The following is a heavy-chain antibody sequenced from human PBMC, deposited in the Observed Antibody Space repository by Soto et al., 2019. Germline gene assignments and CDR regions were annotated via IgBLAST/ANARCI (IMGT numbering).Heavy chain of an antibody. J-gene: IGHJ5*02. V-gene: IGHV4-31*03. D-gene: IGHD6-6*01. Sequence: SETQSLTCSVSDGSISSGGYYWSWISQHPGKGLEWIGYIYYSGSTYYNPSLKSRVTISVDTSKNQFSLKLSSVTAADTAVYYCARAARATHSKNWFDPWGQGTLVTVSS. CDR2: IYYSGST. CDR3: ARAARATHSKNWFDP. CDR1: DGSISSGGYY.